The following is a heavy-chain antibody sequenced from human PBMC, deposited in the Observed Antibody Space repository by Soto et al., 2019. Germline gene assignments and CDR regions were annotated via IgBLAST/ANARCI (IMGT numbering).Heavy chain of an antibody. D-gene: IGHD3-10*01. J-gene: IGHJ4*02. V-gene: IGHV4-59*01. CDR3: ARDGYDGSGSPYLDY. CDR1: GGSMSEYF. Sequence: AETLSLTCSVSGGSMSEYFWSWSRQCPGKGLEWIGYIYYLGSNDYNPSLKSRVTISVDTSKRQFSLRLTSVTAADTAVYYCARDGYDGSGSPYLDYWGPGTQVTVSS. CDR2: IYYLGSN.